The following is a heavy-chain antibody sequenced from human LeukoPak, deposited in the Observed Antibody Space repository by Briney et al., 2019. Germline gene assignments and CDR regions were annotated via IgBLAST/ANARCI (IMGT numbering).Heavy chain of an antibody. D-gene: IGHD6-13*01. CDR1: GFTFSSYA. CDR3: AKDQTPSIAAAIFDFDY. Sequence: GGSLRLSCAASGFTFSSYAMSWVRQAPGKGLEWVSAISGSGGSTYYADSVKGRFTVSRDNSKNTLYLQMNSLRAEDTAVYYCAKDQTPSIAAAIFDFDYWGQGTLVTVSS. CDR2: ISGSGGST. V-gene: IGHV3-23*01. J-gene: IGHJ4*02.